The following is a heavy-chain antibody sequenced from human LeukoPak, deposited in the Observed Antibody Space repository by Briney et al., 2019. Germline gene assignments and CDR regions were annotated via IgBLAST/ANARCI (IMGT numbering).Heavy chain of an antibody. CDR3: ARERGGESSGWPYYFDY. D-gene: IGHD6-19*01. CDR1: GYTFTSYG. V-gene: IGHV1-18*01. CDR2: IGAYNGNT. Sequence: ASVKVSCKASGYTFTSYGISWVRQAPGQGLEWMGWIGAYNGNTNYAQKLQGRVTMTTDTSTSTAYMELSSLRSEDTAVYYCARERGGESSGWPYYFDYWGQGTLVTVSS. J-gene: IGHJ4*02.